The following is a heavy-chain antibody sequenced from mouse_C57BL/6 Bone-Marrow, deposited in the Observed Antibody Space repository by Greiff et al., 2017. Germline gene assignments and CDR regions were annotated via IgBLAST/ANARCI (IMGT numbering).Heavy chain of an antibody. D-gene: IGHD1-1*01. Sequence: VQLQQSGAELMKPGASVKLSCKDTGYTFTGYWIAWVKQRPGHGLEWIGEILPGSGSTNYNEKFKGKATFTADTSSNTAYMQLSSLTTEDSAIYCCARGNYYGSYYFDYWGQGATLTVSS. CDR1: GYTFTGYW. V-gene: IGHV1-9*01. CDR3: ARGNYYGSYYFDY. CDR2: ILPGSGST. J-gene: IGHJ2*01.